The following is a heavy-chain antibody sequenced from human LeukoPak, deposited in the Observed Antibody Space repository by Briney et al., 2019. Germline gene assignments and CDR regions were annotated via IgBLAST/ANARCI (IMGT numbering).Heavy chain of an antibody. J-gene: IGHJ4*02. D-gene: IGHD4-17*01. Sequence: GSLRLSCTASGDTLSNYAMHWVRRPPGRGLEWVAVISFDGTNKYYGDPVEGRFSVSRDNSKNTLYLQMNSLRPDDTAMYYCATDYGDYEPIDYWGQGTLVTVSS. CDR1: GDTLSNYA. CDR2: ISFDGTNK. CDR3: ATDYGDYEPIDY. V-gene: IGHV3-30*01.